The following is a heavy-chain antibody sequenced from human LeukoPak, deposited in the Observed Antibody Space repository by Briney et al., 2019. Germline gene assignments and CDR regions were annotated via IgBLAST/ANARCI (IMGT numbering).Heavy chain of an antibody. Sequence: SETLSLTCAVYGGSFSDYYWSWIRQPPGKGLEWIGEINHSGSTNYNPSLKSRVTISVDTSKNQFSLKLSSVTAADTAVYYCAREGDSSSYGFDPWGQGTLVTVSS. CDR1: GGSFSDYY. CDR2: INHSGST. CDR3: AREGDSSSYGFDP. D-gene: IGHD6-6*01. V-gene: IGHV4-34*01. J-gene: IGHJ5*02.